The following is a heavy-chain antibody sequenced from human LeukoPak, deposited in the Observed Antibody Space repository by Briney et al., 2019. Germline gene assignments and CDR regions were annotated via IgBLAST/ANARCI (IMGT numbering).Heavy chain of an antibody. CDR3: ANRYCDSLTCYYGNALDF. Sequence: PGGSLRLSCAASGFTFSIYGMHWVRQAPGKGLEWVAFVQYDGSDIHYTESVKGRFTISRDNSKNTLYLQMDSLRADDTAVYYCANRYCDSLTCYYGNALDFWGPGTMVTVSS. CDR2: VQYDGSDI. CDR1: GFTFSIYG. D-gene: IGHD2/OR15-2a*01. J-gene: IGHJ3*01. V-gene: IGHV3-30*02.